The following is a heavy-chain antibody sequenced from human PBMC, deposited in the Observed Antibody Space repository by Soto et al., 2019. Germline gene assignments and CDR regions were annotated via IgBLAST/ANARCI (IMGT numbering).Heavy chain of an antibody. CDR2: ISWNSGSI. CDR3: AKSIFSIMITGDAFYI. Sequence: EVQLVEYGGGLVQTGRSLRLSCAASGFTFDDYAMHWVRQAPGKGLEWVSGISWNSGSIVYADSVKGRFTISRNNAKNSLYLQMNSLRAEDTALYYCAKSIFSIMITGDAFYIWCQVTMVTVSS. V-gene: IGHV3-9*01. CDR1: GFTFDDYA. D-gene: IGHD3-16*01. J-gene: IGHJ3*02.